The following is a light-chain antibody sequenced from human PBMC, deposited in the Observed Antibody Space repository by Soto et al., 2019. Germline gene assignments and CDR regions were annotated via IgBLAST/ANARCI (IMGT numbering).Light chain of an antibody. J-gene: IGKJ2*01. CDR1: RNIGGK. Sequence: EIVMTQSPATLSVPPGERATLFCRASRNIGGKLAWFQQKPGQAPTLLMYAVSTRAAGVPPRFSGSGSGTEFTLTLSSLPSEDFAVYYCQQYDNWPQYTFGQGTKLEIK. CDR3: QQYDNWPQYT. V-gene: IGKV3-15*01. CDR2: AVS.